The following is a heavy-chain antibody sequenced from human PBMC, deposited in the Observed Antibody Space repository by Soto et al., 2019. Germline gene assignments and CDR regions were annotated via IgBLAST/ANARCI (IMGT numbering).Heavy chain of an antibody. V-gene: IGHV3-13*01. CDR1: GFTFSSYD. CDR2: IGTAGDT. J-gene: IGHJ6*02. D-gene: IGHD4-4*01. CDR3: ARGLFDYSGRYYYYGMDV. Sequence: GGSLRLSCAASGFTFSSYDMHWVRQATGKGLEWVSAIGTAGDTYYPGSVKGRFTISRENAKNSLYLQMNSLRAEDTAVYYCARGLFDYSGRYYYYGMDVWGQGTTVTVSS.